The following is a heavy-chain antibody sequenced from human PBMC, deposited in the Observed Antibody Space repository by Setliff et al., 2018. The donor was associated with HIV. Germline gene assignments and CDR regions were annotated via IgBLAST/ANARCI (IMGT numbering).Heavy chain of an antibody. V-gene: IGHV1-69*13. J-gene: IGHJ4*02. CDR1: GGTFSSYT. D-gene: IGHD6-19*01. Sequence: SVKVSCKSSGGTFSSYTISWVRQAPGQGLEWMGGIIPIFRTPKYAQKFQDRVTISADESTSTAYMELSSLRSEDTAVYYCARGDRSGWPVHSWYFDLTPPRYTHALGYWGQGTLVTVSS. CDR2: IIPIFRTP. CDR3: ARGDRSGWPVHSWYFDLTPPRYTHALGY.